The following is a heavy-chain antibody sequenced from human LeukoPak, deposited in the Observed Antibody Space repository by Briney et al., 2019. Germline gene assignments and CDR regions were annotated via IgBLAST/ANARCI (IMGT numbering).Heavy chain of an antibody. CDR3: AGSSSLILYYFDY. CDR1: GYSISSGYY. J-gene: IGHJ4*02. D-gene: IGHD6-6*01. CDR2: IYHSGST. V-gene: IGHV4-38-2*01. Sequence: SETLSLTCAVSGYSISSGYYWGWIRQPPGKGLEWIGSIYHSGSTYYNPSLKSRVTISVDTSKNQFSLKLSSVTAADTAVYYCAGSSSLILYYFDYWGQGTLVTVSS.